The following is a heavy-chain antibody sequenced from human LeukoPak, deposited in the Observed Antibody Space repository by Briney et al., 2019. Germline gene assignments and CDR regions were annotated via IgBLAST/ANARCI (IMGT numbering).Heavy chain of an antibody. J-gene: IGHJ4*02. CDR2: INPNSGGT. D-gene: IGHD1-26*01. Sequence: ASVKVSCKASGYTFTGYYMYWVRQAPGQGLEWMGWINPNSGGTNYAQKFQGRVTMTRDTSISTAYMELSSLRSEDTAVYYCARAPPWSGSFYCFDYWGQGPLVTVSS. V-gene: IGHV1-2*02. CDR1: GYTFTGYY. CDR3: ARAPPWSGSFYCFDY.